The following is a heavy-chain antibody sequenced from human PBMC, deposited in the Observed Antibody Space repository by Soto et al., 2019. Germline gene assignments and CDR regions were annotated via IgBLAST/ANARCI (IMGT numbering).Heavy chain of an antibody. CDR2: IGGSGDIT. CDR3: AKQYCTGGTCQKVMDY. V-gene: IGHV3-23*01. Sequence: EVQLLESGGGLIQPGESLRLSCAASGFTFSSYAMSWVRQAPGKGLEWVSAIGGSGDITNYADSVKGRFTISRDDSKNTLYLQMNSLRAEDTAVYYCAKQYCTGGTCQKVMDYWGQGTLVTVTS. J-gene: IGHJ4*02. CDR1: GFTFSSYA. D-gene: IGHD2-15*01.